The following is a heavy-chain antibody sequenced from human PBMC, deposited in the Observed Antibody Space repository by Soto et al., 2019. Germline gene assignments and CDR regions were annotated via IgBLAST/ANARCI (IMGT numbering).Heavy chain of an antibody. V-gene: IGHV3-48*02. CDR3: ARVVTTWDDY. D-gene: IGHD4-4*01. CDR1: GFTFSSYS. Sequence: GESLKISCAASGFTFSSYSMNWVRQAPGKGLEWVSYISSSSSTIYYADSVKGRFTISRDNAKNSLYLQMNSLRDEDTAVYYCARVVTTWDDYWGQGTLVTVSS. J-gene: IGHJ4*02. CDR2: ISSSSSTI.